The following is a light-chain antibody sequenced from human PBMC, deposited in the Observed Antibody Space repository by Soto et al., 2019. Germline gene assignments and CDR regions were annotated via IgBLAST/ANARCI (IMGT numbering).Light chain of an antibody. CDR3: SSYTGSGTFI. Sequence: QSALTQPASVSGSPGQSITISCTGTSSDVGGYDYVSWYQQHPGKAPKLMIYKVSNRPSGVSNRFSGTKSGNTASLTISGLQAEDEAEYFCSSYTGSGTFIFGPGTKLTVL. CDR1: SSDVGGYDY. V-gene: IGLV2-14*01. CDR2: KVS. J-gene: IGLJ1*01.